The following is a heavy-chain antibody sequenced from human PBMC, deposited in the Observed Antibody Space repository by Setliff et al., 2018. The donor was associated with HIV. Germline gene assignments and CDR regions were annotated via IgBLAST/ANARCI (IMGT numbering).Heavy chain of an antibody. CDR2: INSDGSTI. D-gene: IGHD2-21*01. Sequence: GGSLRLSCAASGFTFSSYWMHWVRQAPGKGLVWVSRINSDGSTIYYADSVKGRFTISRDNSKESLYLQMNSLTTEDTALYYCAKLLGNGGNSDPFDIWGQGTTVTVSS. CDR3: AKLLGNGGNSDPFDI. CDR1: GFTFSSYW. V-gene: IGHV3-74*01. J-gene: IGHJ3*02.